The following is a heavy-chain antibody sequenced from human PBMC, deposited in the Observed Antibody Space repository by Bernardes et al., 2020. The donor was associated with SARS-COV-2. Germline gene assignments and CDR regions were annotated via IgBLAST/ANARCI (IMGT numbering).Heavy chain of an antibody. CDR2: MSGNGGGA. Sequence: GGSLRLSCSASGFTFSNYAIHWVRQAPGKGLEFVSAMSGNGGGAYYADSVKGRFIISRDNSKNTLYLHMRSLRPEDTAVYYCVKVMSSAWLGDYFDYWGQGTLVTVSS. D-gene: IGHD6-19*01. CDR3: VKVMSSAWLGDYFDY. CDR1: GFTFSNYA. J-gene: IGHJ4*02. V-gene: IGHV3-64D*06.